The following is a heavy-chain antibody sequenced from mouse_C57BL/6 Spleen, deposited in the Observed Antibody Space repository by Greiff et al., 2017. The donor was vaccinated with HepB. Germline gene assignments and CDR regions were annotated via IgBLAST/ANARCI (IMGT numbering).Heavy chain of an antibody. J-gene: IGHJ4*01. CDR1: GYSITSGYY. Sequence: EVKLMESGPGLVKPSQSLPLTCSVTGYSITSGYYWNWIRQFPGNKLEWMGYISYDGSNNYNPSLKNRISITRDTSKNQFFLKLNSVTTEDTATYYCARDHYGSPMDYWGQGTSVTVSS. CDR2: ISYDGSN. D-gene: IGHD1-1*01. V-gene: IGHV3-6*01. CDR3: ARDHYGSPMDY.